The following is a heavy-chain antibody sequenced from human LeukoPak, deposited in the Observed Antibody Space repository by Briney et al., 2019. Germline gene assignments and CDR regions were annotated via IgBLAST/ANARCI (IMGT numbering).Heavy chain of an antibody. CDR3: ARDVGCFDY. J-gene: IGHJ4*02. CDR2: IWYDGSNK. V-gene: IGHV3-33*08. Sequence: GGSLRLSCAASGFTFSSYGMHWVRQAPGKGLEWVAVIWYDGSNKYYADSVKGRFTISRDNSRNTLYLQMNSLRAKDTAVYYCARDVGCFDYWGEGTLVTVSS. D-gene: IGHD1-26*01. CDR1: GFTFSSYG.